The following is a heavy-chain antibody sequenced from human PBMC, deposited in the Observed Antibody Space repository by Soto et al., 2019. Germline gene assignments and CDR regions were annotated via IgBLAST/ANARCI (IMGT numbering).Heavy chain of an antibody. J-gene: IGHJ4*02. Sequence: SETLSLTCAISGDSVSSNSATWNWIRQSPSRGLEWLGRTYYRSKWYNDYAVSVKSRITVNPDTSKNQFSLQLNSVTPEETAVYYCLRVHIAARGVFDYCGQRTLVPVSS. V-gene: IGHV6-1*01. CDR3: LRVHIAARGVFDY. CDR1: GDSVSSNSAT. D-gene: IGHD3-10*01. CDR2: TYYRSKWYN.